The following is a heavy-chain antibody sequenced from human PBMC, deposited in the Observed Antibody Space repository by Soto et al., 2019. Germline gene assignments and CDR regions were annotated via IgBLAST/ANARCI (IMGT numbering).Heavy chain of an antibody. D-gene: IGHD3-22*01. CDR3: ARDRDSSGYYYGCFDY. V-gene: IGHV1-69*13. CDR1: GGAFSSYS. J-gene: IGHJ4*02. Sequence: AASVKVSCKASGGAFSSYSISCVRHAPGQGLEWMGGIIPIFGTANYAQKFQGRVTITADESTSTAYMELSSLRSEDTAVYYCARDRDSSGYYYGCFDYWGQGTLVTVSS. CDR2: IIPIFGTA.